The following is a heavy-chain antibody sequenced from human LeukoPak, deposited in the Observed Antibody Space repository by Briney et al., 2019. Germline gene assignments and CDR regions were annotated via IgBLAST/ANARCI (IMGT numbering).Heavy chain of an antibody. CDR3: ARDRINLMVLVDDSGLVL. CDR2: LSYDGRDR. J-gene: IGHJ4*02. CDR1: GFTLSEYG. D-gene: IGHD2-15*01. Sequence: PGRSLRLSCAASGFTLSEYGIHWVRQAPGKGLEWVAVLSYDGRDRYYADSVNGRFTISRDISSDTVSLQMNSLSVEDTAVYFCARDRINLMVLVDDSGLVLWGQGTLVTVSS. V-gene: IGHV3-30*01.